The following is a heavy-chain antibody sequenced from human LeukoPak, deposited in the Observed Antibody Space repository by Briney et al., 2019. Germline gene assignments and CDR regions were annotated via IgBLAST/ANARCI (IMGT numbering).Heavy chain of an antibody. V-gene: IGHV3-23*01. CDR1: GFTFSSYA. D-gene: IGHD6-19*01. Sequence: GGSLRLSCAASGFTFSSYAMSWVRQAPGEGVEWVSAISGSGGSTYYADSVKGRFTISRDNSKNTLYLQMNSLRAEDTAVYYCAKSQGSSGWYNYYYGMDVWGQGTTVTVSS. J-gene: IGHJ6*02. CDR2: ISGSGGST. CDR3: AKSQGSSGWYNYYYGMDV.